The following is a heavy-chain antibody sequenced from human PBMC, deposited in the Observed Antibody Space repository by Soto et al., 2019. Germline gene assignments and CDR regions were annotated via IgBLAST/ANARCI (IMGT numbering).Heavy chain of an antibody. CDR2: ISSNGGST. D-gene: IGHD6-13*01. CDR3: ARQSYSSYYFDY. CDR1: GFTFSSYA. J-gene: IGHJ4*02. Sequence: PGGSLRLSCAASGFTFSSYAMHWVRQAPGKGLEYVSAISSNGGSTYYANSVKGRFTISRDNSKNTLYLQMGSLRAEDMAVYYCARQSYSSYYFDYWGQGTLVTVS. V-gene: IGHV3-64*01.